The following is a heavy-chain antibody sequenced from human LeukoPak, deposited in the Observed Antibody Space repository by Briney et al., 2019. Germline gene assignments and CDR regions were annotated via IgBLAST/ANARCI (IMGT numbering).Heavy chain of an antibody. CDR1: ESTFSNYW. CDR3: LQYDSGST. D-gene: IGHD3-10*01. Sequence: GGSLRLSCAASESTFSNYWMSWVRQAPGKGLEWVANIKKDGSEKYYVDAVKGRFTVSRDNAKNSLYLQMNSLRAEDTAVYYCLQYDSGSTWGQGTLVIVSS. J-gene: IGHJ5*02. V-gene: IGHV3-7*01. CDR2: IKKDGSEK.